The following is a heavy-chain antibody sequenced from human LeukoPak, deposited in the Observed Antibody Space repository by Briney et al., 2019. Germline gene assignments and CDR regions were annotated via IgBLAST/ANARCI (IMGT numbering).Heavy chain of an antibody. Sequence: ASVKVSCKASGYTFTSYGISWVRQAPGQGLEWMGWINPNSGGTNYAQKFQGRVTMTRDTSISTAYMELSRLRSDDTAVYYCARARGIYSSSSFWYFDLWGRGTLVTVSS. CDR3: ARARGIYSSSSFWYFDL. CDR1: GYTFTSYG. CDR2: INPNSGGT. J-gene: IGHJ2*01. V-gene: IGHV1-2*02. D-gene: IGHD6-6*01.